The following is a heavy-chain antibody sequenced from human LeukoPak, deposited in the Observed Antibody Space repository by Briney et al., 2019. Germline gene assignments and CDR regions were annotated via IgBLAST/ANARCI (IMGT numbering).Heavy chain of an antibody. V-gene: IGHV4-39*07. CDR2: IYYTGGT. CDR1: GGSITTSSYY. Sequence: SETLSLTCSVSGGSITTSSYYWGWIRQPPEKGLEWIGSIYYTGGTFYSPSLKSRVTISVDTSKNQFSLKLSSVTAANTAVYYCARDLGVSMDVWGQGTTVTVSS. J-gene: IGHJ6*02. CDR3: ARDLGVSMDV.